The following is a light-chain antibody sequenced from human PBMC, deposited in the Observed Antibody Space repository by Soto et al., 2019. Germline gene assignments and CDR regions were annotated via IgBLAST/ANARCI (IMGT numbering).Light chain of an antibody. Sequence: QSVLTQPPSVSGAPGQRVTISCTGSSSNIGAGYDVHWYQQLPGTAPKLLIYGNSNRPSGVPDRLSGSKSGTSASLAITGLQAEDEADYYCQSYDSSLSGSNVVFGGGTTLTVL. J-gene: IGLJ2*01. CDR2: GNS. V-gene: IGLV1-40*01. CDR3: QSYDSSLSGSNVV. CDR1: SSNIGAGYD.